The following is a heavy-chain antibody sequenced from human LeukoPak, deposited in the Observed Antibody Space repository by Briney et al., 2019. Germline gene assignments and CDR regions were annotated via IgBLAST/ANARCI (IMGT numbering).Heavy chain of an antibody. CDR1: GFTFSSYG. CDR2: IWYDGSNK. J-gene: IGHJ4*02. V-gene: IGHV3-33*01. D-gene: IGHD3-10*01. Sequence: PGGSLRLPCAASGFTFSSYGMHWVRQAPGKGLEWVAVIWYDGSNKYYADSVKGRFTISRDNSKNTLYLQMNSLRAEDTAVYYCARGSGSSQYYFDYWGQGTLVTVSS. CDR3: ARGSGSSQYYFDY.